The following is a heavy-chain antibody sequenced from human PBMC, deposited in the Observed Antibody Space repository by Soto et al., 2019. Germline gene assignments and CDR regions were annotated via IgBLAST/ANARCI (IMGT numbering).Heavy chain of an antibody. CDR2: IYYSGST. V-gene: IGHV4-59*08. Sequence: SETLSLTCTVSGGSISSYYWSWIRQPPGKGLEWIGYIYYSGSTNYNPSLKSRVTISVDPSKNQFSLKLSSVTAADTAVYYCVGGGLWFGIYYFDYWGQGTRVTVPS. CDR3: VGGGLWFGIYYFDY. J-gene: IGHJ4*02. D-gene: IGHD3-10*01. CDR1: GGSISSYY.